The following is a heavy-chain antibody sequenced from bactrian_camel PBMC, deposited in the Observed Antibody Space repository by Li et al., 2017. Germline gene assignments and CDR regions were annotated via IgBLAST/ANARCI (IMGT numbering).Heavy chain of an antibody. Sequence: HVQLVESGGDSVTAGGSLTLSCAASPGTTSTYCMDWWRQSPGGDEGVAAIDRDGTTRYSDSVKGRFTTSKDNAKNTLDLQMNTLKPEDTAMYYCAATRRPCIPDIPSTFDYWGQGTQVTVS. CDR1: PGTTSTYC. J-gene: IGHJ4*01. V-gene: IGHV3S26*01. CDR3: AATRRPCIPDIPSTFDY. CDR2: IDRDGTT.